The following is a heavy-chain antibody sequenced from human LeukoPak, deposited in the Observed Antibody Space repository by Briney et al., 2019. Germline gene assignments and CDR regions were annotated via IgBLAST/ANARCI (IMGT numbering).Heavy chain of an antibody. CDR3: ARDKGDYDTSGSLFVF. Sequence: PGGSLRLSCATSGFTFSNHAMHWVRQASGKGLEWVSAIVTAGDTFYPGSVKGRFTISRENAKNSLSLQMNSLRAEDTAVYYCARDKGDYDTSGSLFVFGGQGTLVTISS. J-gene: IGHJ4*02. V-gene: IGHV3-13*01. D-gene: IGHD3-22*01. CDR2: IVTAGDT. CDR1: GFTFSNHA.